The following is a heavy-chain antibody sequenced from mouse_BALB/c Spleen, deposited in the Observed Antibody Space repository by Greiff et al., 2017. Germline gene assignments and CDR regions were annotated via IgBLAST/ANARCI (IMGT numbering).Heavy chain of an antibody. Sequence: EVMLVESGGGLVKPGGSLKLSCAASGFTFSSYAMSWVRQTPEKRLEWVASISSGGSTYYPDSVKGRFTISRDNARNILYLQMSSLRSEDTAMYYCARGPTATRAMDYWGQGTSVTVSS. CDR2: ISSGGST. D-gene: IGHD1-2*01. CDR1: GFTFSSYA. J-gene: IGHJ4*01. CDR3: ARGPTATRAMDY. V-gene: IGHV5-6-5*01.